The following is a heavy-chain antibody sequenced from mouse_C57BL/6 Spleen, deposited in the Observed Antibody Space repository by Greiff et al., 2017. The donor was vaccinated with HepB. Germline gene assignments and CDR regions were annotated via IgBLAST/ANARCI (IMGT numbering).Heavy chain of an antibody. J-gene: IGHJ4*01. V-gene: IGHV1-82*01. D-gene: IGHD2-5*01. CDR3: ASSYYSIYYAMDY. CDR1: GYAFSSSW. Sequence: QVQLKQSGPELVKPGASVKISCKASGYAFSSSWMNWVKQRPGKGLEWIGRIYPGDGDTNYNGKFKGKATLTADKSSSTAYMQLSSLTSEDSAVYFCASSYYSIYYAMDYWGQGTSVTVSS. CDR2: IYPGDGDT.